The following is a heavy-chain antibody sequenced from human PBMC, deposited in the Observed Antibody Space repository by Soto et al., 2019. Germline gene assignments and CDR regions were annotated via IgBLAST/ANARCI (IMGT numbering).Heavy chain of an antibody. CDR3: AMVVRYFDTPYGMDV. CDR2: IGGSGSNT. D-gene: IGHD3-9*01. V-gene: IGHV3-23*01. Sequence: EGQLLESGEGLVQPGGSLKLSCAASGFTFSNYAMSWVRQAPGKGLEWVSGIGGSGSNTYYADSVKGRFTISRDNSKNTLFLQMNSLRAEDTAEYYCAMVVRYFDTPYGMDVWGQGTTVTVSS. CDR1: GFTFSNYA. J-gene: IGHJ6*02.